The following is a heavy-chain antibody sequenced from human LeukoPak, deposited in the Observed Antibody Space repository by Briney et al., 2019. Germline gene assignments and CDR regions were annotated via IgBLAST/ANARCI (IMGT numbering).Heavy chain of an antibody. CDR2: IYHSGST. Sequence: SETLSLTCAVSGASISSRYWSWIRQPPGRGLEWVGYIYHSGSTTYKSSLKSRVTISVDTSKNQFSLRLTSVTAADTAVYYCARVLGTTGTTSFDYWGQGTLVTVSS. CDR1: GASISSRY. CDR3: ARVLGTTGTTSFDY. V-gene: IGHV4-59*11. J-gene: IGHJ4*02. D-gene: IGHD1-1*01.